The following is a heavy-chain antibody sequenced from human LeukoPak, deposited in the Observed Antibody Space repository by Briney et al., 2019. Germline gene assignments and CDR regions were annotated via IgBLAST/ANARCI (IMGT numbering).Heavy chain of an antibody. J-gene: IGHJ6*03. CDR2: IYYSGST. V-gene: IGHV4-59*01. CDR1: GGSISSYY. CDR3: ARDYYMDV. Sequence: SETLSLTCTVSGGSISSYYWSGIRQPPGKGLEWIGYIYYSGSTNYNPSLKIRVTISVDTSKNQFSLKLSSVTAADTAVYYCARDYYMDVWGKGTTVTVSS.